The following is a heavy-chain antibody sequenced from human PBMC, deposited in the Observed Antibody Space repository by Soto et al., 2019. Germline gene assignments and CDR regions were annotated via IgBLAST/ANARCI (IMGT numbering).Heavy chain of an antibody. V-gene: IGHV4-61*01. CDR2: IYYSGST. CDR1: GGSVSSGSYY. D-gene: IGHD5-12*01. Sequence: SETLSLTCTVSGGSVSSGSYYWSWIRQPPGKGLEWIGYIYYSGSTNYNPSLKSRVTISVDTSKNQFSLKLSSVTAADTAVYYCARIEMATYVTSYYFEYWGTGTLVTVSS. J-gene: IGHJ4*02. CDR3: ARIEMATYVTSYYFEY.